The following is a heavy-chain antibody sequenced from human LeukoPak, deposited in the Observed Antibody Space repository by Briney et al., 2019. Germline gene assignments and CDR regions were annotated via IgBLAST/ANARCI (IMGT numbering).Heavy chain of an antibody. CDR3: AKATVTHGGAFDI. CDR2: IKEDGSEK. V-gene: IGHV3-7*01. Sequence: GGSLRLSCAASGFTFSSYWMSWVRQAPGKGLEWVANIKEDGSEKYYVDSVKGRFTISRDNAKNSLYLQMNSLRAEDTAVYYCAKATVTHGGAFDIWGQGTMVTVSS. D-gene: IGHD4-17*01. CDR1: GFTFSSYW. J-gene: IGHJ3*02.